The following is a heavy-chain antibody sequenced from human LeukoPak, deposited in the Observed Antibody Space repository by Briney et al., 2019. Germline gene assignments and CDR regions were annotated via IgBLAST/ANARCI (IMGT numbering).Heavy chain of an antibody. CDR2: IYSSGSA. Sequence: SETLSLTCTSSGGSISTYYWSWLRQPPGKGLEWIGYIYSSGSASYNPSLKSRVTISVDTSKNQFSLRLSSVTAADTAVYYCARVPTVTTYYLDYWGQGTLVTVSS. D-gene: IGHD4-17*01. J-gene: IGHJ4*02. CDR3: ARVPTVTTYYLDY. CDR1: GGSISTYY. V-gene: IGHV4-59*01.